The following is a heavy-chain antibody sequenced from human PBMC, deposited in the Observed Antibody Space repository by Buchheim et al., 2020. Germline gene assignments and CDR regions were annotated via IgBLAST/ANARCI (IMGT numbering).Heavy chain of an antibody. Sequence: QVQLVESGGGVVQPGRSLRLSCAASGFTFSSYGMHWVRQAPGKGLEWVAVIWYDGSNKYYADSVKGRFTISRDTSKNTLYLQMNSLRAEDTAVYYCATTTVVTPYYYYGMDVWGQGTT. V-gene: IGHV3-33*01. CDR3: ATTTVVTPYYYYGMDV. D-gene: IGHD4-23*01. CDR1: GFTFSSYG. CDR2: IWYDGSNK. J-gene: IGHJ6*02.